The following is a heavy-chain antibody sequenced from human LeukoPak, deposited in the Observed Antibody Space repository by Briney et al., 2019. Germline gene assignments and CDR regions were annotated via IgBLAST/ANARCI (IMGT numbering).Heavy chain of an antibody. J-gene: IGHJ2*01. CDR2: ISTASNP. D-gene: IGHD7-27*01. Sequence: GGSLRLSCAASGFTVRSYDMHGVRQVAGKGLEWVSAISTASNPHYAASVQGRFTIFRANAENSLYLQMNSLSAEDTAVYYFARELGIEGYWYFDLWVRGSLVSVSS. CDR1: GFTVRSYD. CDR3: ARELGIEGYWYFDL. V-gene: IGHV3-13*05.